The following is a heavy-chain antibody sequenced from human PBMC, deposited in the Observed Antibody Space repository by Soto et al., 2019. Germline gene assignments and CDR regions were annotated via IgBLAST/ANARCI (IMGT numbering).Heavy chain of an antibody. V-gene: IGHV3-23*01. CDR3: AKDRGTMIVVINWFDP. CDR2: ISGSGGST. D-gene: IGHD3-22*01. J-gene: IGHJ5*02. Sequence: PGGSLRLSCAASGFTFSSYAVSWVRQAPGKGLEWVSAISGSGGSTYYADSVKGRFTISRDNSKNTLYLQMNSLRAEDTAVYYCAKDRGTMIVVINWFDPWGQGTLVTVSS. CDR1: GFTFSSYA.